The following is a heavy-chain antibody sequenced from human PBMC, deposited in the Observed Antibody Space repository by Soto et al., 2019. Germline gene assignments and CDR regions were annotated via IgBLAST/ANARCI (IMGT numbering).Heavy chain of an antibody. V-gene: IGHV1-2*02. D-gene: IGHD3-16*02. CDR1: GDTFIYYA. CDR3: ARETGRFGGVIVNYCFVP. CDR2: INPNSGGT. Sequence: GASVKVSCKASGDTFIYYAFNWVRQAPGQGLEWMGWINPNSGGTNYAQKFQGRVTMTRDTSISTAYMELSRLRSDDTAVYYFARETGRFGGVIVNYCFVPWGQGTLVTVSS. J-gene: IGHJ5*02.